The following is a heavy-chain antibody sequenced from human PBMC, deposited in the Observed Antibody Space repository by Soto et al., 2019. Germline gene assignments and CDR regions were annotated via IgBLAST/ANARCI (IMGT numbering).Heavy chain of an antibody. D-gene: IGHD6-6*01. V-gene: IGHV3-21*01. CDR1: GFTFSSYS. CDR3: ARDRSIAARPYYYYYGMDV. J-gene: IGHJ6*02. Sequence: GGSLRLSCAAAGFTFSSYSMNWVRQAPGKGLEWVSSISSSSSYIYYADSVKGRFTISRDNAKNSLYLQMNSLRAEDTAVYYCARDRSIAARPYYYYYGMDVWGQGTTVTVSS. CDR2: ISSSSSYI.